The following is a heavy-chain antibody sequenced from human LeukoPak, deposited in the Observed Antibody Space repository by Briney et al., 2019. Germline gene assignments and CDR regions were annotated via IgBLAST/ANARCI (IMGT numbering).Heavy chain of an antibody. CDR1: GFTFNTHA. V-gene: IGHV3-23*01. CDR2: VTSSGRTP. Sequence: PGGSLRLSREASGFTFNTHAMSWVRQAPGKGLEWVASVTSSGRTPYYADSVKGRFTISRDNSKNTLYLQMNSLRAEDTAVYYCAKLTEPDWGQGTLVTVSS. CDR3: AKLTEPD. J-gene: IGHJ4*02.